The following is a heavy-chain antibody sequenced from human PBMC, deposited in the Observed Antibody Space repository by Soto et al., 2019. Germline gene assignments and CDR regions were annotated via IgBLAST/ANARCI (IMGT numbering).Heavy chain of an antibody. Sequence: SETLSLTCTLSGGSISGYYWSWIRQPPGKGLEWIGYVYYSGSTKYNPSLESRVTISVDMSNNQFSLMLTSVTAADTAVYYCAKYRRTDAEGYRLDFWGQGTLVTSPQ. CDR1: GGSISGYY. CDR3: AKYRRTDAEGYRLDF. CDR2: VYYSGST. D-gene: IGHD5-12*01. V-gene: IGHV4-59*01. J-gene: IGHJ4*02.